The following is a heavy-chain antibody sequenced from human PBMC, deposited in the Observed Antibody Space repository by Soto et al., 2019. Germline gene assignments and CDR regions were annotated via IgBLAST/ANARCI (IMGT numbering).Heavy chain of an antibody. CDR1: GFTFSRFG. Sequence: QVQLVESGGGVVQPGRSLRLSCAASGFTFSRFGMHWVRQAPGEGLEWVTFISYAGRNTEYADSVKRRFTVSRDNSKNPLYLQMNGRRAEDTAFYYCAKEVRLYLDDYGDYDWFDPWGQGTLVIVSS. CDR3: AKEVRLYLDDYGDYDWFDP. CDR2: ISYAGRNT. V-gene: IGHV3-30*18. J-gene: IGHJ5*02. D-gene: IGHD4-17*01.